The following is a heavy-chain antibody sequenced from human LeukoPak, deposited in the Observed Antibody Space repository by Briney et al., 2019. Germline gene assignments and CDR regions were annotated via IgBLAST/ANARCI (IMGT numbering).Heavy chain of an antibody. D-gene: IGHD5-12*01. V-gene: IGHV4-61*01. J-gene: IGHJ4*02. CDR1: GGSVSSGSYY. Sequence: SETLSLTCTVSGGSVSSGSYYWSWIRQPPGKGLEWIGYFSYTGSTNYNPSLKSRVTISVDTSKNQFSLKLSSVTAADTAVYYCARGPLDSGYTYFDYWGQGTLVSVAS. CDR2: FSYTGST. CDR3: ARGPLDSGYTYFDY.